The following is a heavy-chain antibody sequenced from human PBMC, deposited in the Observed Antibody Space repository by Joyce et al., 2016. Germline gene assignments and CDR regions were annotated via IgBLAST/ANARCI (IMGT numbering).Heavy chain of an antibody. CDR3: ARGGISYYYAMDV. CDR2: ISGTSYYI. J-gene: IGHJ6*02. V-gene: IGHV3-21*01. Sequence: QLVESGGGVVKPGGSLRLSCEACGSTFSSSRMSWFRQAAGKGLEWVAAISGTSYYIFHAETVRGRFTVSRDNAKKTLYLQMNSLRAEDSAVFYCARGGISYYYAMDVWGQGTTVTVSS. D-gene: IGHD3-16*01. CDR1: GSTFSSSR.